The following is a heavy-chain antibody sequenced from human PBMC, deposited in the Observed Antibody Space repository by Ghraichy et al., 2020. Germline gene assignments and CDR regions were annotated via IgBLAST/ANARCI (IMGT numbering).Heavy chain of an antibody. J-gene: IGHJ6*02. CDR3: ARDYYDFWSGPNSGYYYGMDV. CDR2: ISSSSSTI. V-gene: IGHV3-48*01. CDR1: GFTFSSYS. Sequence: GGSLRLSCAASGFTFSSYSMNWVRQAPGKGLEWVSYISSSSSTIYYADSVKGRFTISRDNAKNSLYLQMNSLRAEDTAVYYCARDYYDFWSGPNSGYYYGMDVWGQAPTLTVPS. D-gene: IGHD3-3*01.